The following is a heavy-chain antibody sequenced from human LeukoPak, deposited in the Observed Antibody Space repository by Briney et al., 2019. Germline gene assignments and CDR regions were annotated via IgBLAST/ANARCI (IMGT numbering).Heavy chain of an antibody. CDR3: ARWGGKQLDTDFDY. J-gene: IGHJ4*02. V-gene: IGHV1-8*01. CDR1: GYTFTSYD. CDR2: MNPNSGDA. D-gene: IGHD6-13*01. Sequence: ASVKVSCKASGYTFTSYDINWVRQATGQGREWMGWMNPNSGDAGYAQKFQGRVTMTRDTSISTAYMELSSLRSEDTAVYYCARWGGKQLDTDFDYWGQGTLVTVSS.